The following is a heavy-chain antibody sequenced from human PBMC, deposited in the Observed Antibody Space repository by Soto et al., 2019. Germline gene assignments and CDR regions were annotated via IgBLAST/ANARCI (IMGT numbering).Heavy chain of an antibody. V-gene: IGHV3-23*01. J-gene: IGHJ5*02. D-gene: IGHD5-12*01. CDR1: GFTFSSYA. Sequence: GGSLRLSCAASGFTFSSYAMSWVRQAPGKGLEWVSATSGSGGSTYYADSVKGRFTISRDNSKNTLYLQMNSLKVEDTAVYYCARDVDRTSHLNWFDPWGQGVMVTVSS. CDR3: ARDVDRTSHLNWFDP. CDR2: TSGSGGST.